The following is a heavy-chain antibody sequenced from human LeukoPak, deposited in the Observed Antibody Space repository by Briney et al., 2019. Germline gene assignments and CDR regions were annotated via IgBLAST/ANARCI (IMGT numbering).Heavy chain of an antibody. CDR3: ARHFDSSSSFCFDY. CDR2: IYYSGST. D-gene: IGHD6-6*01. V-gene: IGHV4-59*01. CDR1: GGSISSYY. Sequence: SETLSLTCTVSGGSISSYYWSWIRQPPGKGLEWIGYIYYSGSTNYNPSLKSRVTISVDTSKKQFSLKLSSVTAADTAVYYCARHFDSSSSFCFDYWGQGTLVTVSS. J-gene: IGHJ4*02.